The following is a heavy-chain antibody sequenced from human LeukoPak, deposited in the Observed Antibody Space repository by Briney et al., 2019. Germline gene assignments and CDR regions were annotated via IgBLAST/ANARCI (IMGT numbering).Heavy chain of an antibody. Sequence: GGSLRLSCAASGFTFSDYYMSWIRQAPGKGLEWVSYISSSGSTIYYADSVEGRFTISRDNAKNSLYLQMNSLRAEDTAVYYCARDLSPNSYYYDSSGYPVDYWGQGTLVTVSS. CDR1: GFTFSDYY. CDR3: ARDLSPNSYYYDSSGYPVDY. J-gene: IGHJ4*02. V-gene: IGHV3-11*01. D-gene: IGHD3-22*01. CDR2: ISSSGSTI.